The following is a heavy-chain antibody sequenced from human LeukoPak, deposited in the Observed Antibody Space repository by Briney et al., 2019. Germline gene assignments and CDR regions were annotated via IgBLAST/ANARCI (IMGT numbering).Heavy chain of an antibody. CDR2: INYSGSS. J-gene: IGHJ4*02. V-gene: IGHV4-59*08. CDR1: GDSISSDY. Sequence: SETLSLTCIVSGDSISSDYWSWIRQSAGKELEGMGYINYSGSSEYKHSLKSRVTISVDRSKNQVSLRMRSVTAADTAVYYCARLDCISDTCYNYWPRGALVSVSS. CDR3: ARLDCISDTCYNY. D-gene: IGHD2-21*01.